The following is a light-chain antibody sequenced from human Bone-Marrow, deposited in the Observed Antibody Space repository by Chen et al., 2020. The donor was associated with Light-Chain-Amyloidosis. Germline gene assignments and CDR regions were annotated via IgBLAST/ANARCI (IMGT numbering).Light chain of an antibody. CDR3: QSAYSSGTYEVV. J-gene: IGLJ2*01. Sequence: SYELTQPPSVSVSPGQTARITCSGDDLPTKYAYCYQQKPGQAPVLVIHRDTERPSGISVRFAGSSSGTTATLTIGGGQAEDEADYHCQSAYSSGTYEVVFGGGTKLTVL. V-gene: IGLV3-25*03. CDR2: RDT. CDR1: DLPTKY.